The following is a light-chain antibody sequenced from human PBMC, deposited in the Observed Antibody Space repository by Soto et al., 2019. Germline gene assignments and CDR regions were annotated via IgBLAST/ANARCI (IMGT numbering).Light chain of an antibody. J-gene: IGKJ1*01. CDR1: QSVSSH. CDR2: GAS. V-gene: IGKV3-15*01. CDR3: QQFNNWPPWT. Sequence: EIVLTQSPATLTLSPGERATLSCRASQSVSSHLDWYQQKPGQAPRLLIYGASTRAAGIPDRFSGSGSGTEFTLTISGLQSDDFAVYYCQQFNNWPPWTFGQGTKVEIK.